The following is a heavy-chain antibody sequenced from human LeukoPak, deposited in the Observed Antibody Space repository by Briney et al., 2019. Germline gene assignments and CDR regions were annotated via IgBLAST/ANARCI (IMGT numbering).Heavy chain of an antibody. V-gene: IGHV3-15*01. CDR1: GFTFSNAW. CDR2: IKSKTDGGTT. CDR3: TTAHYYDSSGYHFDAFDI. D-gene: IGHD3-22*01. J-gene: IGHJ3*02. Sequence: GGSLRLSCAASGFTFSNAWMSWVRQAPGKGLEWVGRIKSKTDGGTTDYAASVKGRFTISRDDSKNTLYLQMNSLKTEDTAVYYCTTAHYYDSSGYHFDAFDIWGQGTMVTVSS.